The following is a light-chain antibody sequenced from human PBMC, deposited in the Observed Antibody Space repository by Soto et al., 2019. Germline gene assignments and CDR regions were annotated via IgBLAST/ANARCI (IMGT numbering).Light chain of an antibody. Sequence: EIVMTQSPVTLSVSPGERATLSCRASQSVRSNLAWYQQKPGQAPSLLIYGAFTRATGIPTRFSGTGSGTEFTLTISSLQSEDFALYYCQHYNSSPPITFGQGTRLEIK. CDR1: QSVRSN. J-gene: IGKJ5*01. V-gene: IGKV3-15*01. CDR2: GAF. CDR3: QHYNSSPPIT.